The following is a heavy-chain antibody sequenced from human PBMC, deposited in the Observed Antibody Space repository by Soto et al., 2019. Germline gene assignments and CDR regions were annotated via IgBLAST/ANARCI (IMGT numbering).Heavy chain of an antibody. Sequence: SETLSLTCTVSGGSISTYYWSWIRQAAGKGLEWIGRIYPSGSTNYNPSLKSRVTMSVDTYKNLFSLKLSSMTAADTAVYYCARAAADDSSGYIGNDCFDPWGQATPVT. CDR2: IYPSGST. CDR1: GGSISTYY. CDR3: ARAAADDSSGYIGNDCFDP. J-gene: IGHJ5*02. V-gene: IGHV4-4*07. D-gene: IGHD3-22*01.